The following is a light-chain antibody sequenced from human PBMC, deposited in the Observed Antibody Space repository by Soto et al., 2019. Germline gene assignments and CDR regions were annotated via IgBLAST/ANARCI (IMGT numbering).Light chain of an antibody. CDR3: ISYTKSGTRV. CDR1: SSDVGGYNY. V-gene: IGLV2-14*03. CDR2: DVS. J-gene: IGLJ3*02. Sequence: QSVLTQPASVSGSPGQSITISCTGTSSDVGGYNYVSWYQQHPDKAPKLVIYDVSNRPSGVSNRFSASKSGNTASLTSSGLQAEDEADYYCISYTKSGTRVFGGGTKVTVL.